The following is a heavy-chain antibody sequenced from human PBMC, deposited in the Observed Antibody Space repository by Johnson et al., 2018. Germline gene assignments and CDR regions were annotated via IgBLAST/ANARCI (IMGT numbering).Heavy chain of an antibody. CDR3: ARGKSYSGSYPSLDY. J-gene: IGHJ4*02. CDR2: IYYTGST. CDR1: GGSISSYY. D-gene: IGHD1-26*01. V-gene: IGHV4-59*01. Sequence: QVQLQESGPGLVKPSETLSLTCTVSGGSISSYYWSWIRQPPGEGLEWFGYIYYTGSTNYNPSLKNRVTISEDTPKNHFSLKVNSGTAADTAMYYCARGKSYSGSYPSLDYWGQGIVVTVSS.